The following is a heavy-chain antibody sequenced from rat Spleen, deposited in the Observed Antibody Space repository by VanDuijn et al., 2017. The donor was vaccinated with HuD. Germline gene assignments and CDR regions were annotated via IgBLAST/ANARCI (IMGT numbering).Heavy chain of an antibody. CDR2: ISYDGSST. V-gene: IGHV5-7*01. CDR3: ARHPTYYGFYGDWFAY. Sequence: EVQLVESDGGLVQPGRSLKLSCAASGFTFSDYYMAWVRQAPTKGLEWVATISYDGSSTYYRDSVKGRYTISRDNAKSTLYLQMDSLRSEDTAIYYCARHPTYYGFYGDWFAYWGQGTLVTVSS. J-gene: IGHJ3*01. D-gene: IGHD1-9*01. CDR1: GFTFSDYY.